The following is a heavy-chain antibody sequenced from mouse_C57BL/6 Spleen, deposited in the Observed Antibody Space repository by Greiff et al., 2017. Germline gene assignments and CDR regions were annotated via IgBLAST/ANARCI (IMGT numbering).Heavy chain of an antibody. CDR2: INPNNGGT. V-gene: IGHV1-18*01. CDR3: ARSGDGSSWFAY. Sequence: EVQRVESGPELVKPGASVKIPCKASGYTFTDYNMDWVKQSHGKSLEWIGDINPNNGGTIYNQKFKGKATLTVDKSSSTAYMALRSLTSEDTAVYYCARSGDGSSWFAYWGQGTLVTVSA. CDR1: GYTFTDYN. J-gene: IGHJ3*01. D-gene: IGHD2-3*01.